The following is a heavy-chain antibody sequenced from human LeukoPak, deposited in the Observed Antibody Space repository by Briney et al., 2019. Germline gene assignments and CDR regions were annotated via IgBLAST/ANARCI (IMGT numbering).Heavy chain of an antibody. CDR3: AKDFYGAGVVGAFDI. Sequence: GGSLRLSCAASGFTFSSYAMSWVRQAPGKGLDWVSSISDGGSTYYADSVQGRFTISRDNSKNTLYLQMNSLKAEDTAVYYCAKDFYGAGVVGAFDIWGEGTMVTVSS. D-gene: IGHD3-10*01. V-gene: IGHV3-23*01. J-gene: IGHJ3*02. CDR1: GFTFSSYA. CDR2: ISDGGST.